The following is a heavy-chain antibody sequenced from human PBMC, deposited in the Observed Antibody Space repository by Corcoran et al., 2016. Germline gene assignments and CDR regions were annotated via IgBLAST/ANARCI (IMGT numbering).Heavy chain of an antibody. D-gene: IGHD2-21*02. Sequence: EVQVVESGGGLVQPGGSLRLSCAASGFTFSSYWMHWVRQAPGRGLVWVSLINPDGTTTTYADSVKGRFTISRDNAKNTLYLQMNSLRAEDTAVYYCRSGGDFGSFDLWGRGTLVTVSS. CDR3: RSGGDFGSFDL. CDR2: INPDGTTT. J-gene: IGHJ2*01. V-gene: IGHV3-74*01. CDR1: GFTFSSYW.